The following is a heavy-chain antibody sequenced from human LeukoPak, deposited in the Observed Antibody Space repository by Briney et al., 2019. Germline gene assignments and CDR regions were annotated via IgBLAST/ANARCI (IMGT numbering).Heavy chain of an antibody. CDR1: GYTFTGYY. CDR3: WVSPYYYYYMDV. J-gene: IGHJ6*03. Sequence: EASVKVSCKASGYTFTGYYMHWVRQAPGQGLEWMGWINPNSGNTGYAQKFQGRVTMTRNTSISTAYMELSSLRSEDTAVYYCWVSPYYYYYMDVWGKGTTVTISS. CDR2: INPNSGNT. V-gene: IGHV1-8*02.